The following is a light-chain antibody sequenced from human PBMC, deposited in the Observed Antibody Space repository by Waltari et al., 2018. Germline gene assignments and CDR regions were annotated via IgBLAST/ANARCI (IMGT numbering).Light chain of an antibody. CDR1: NIDIGYYNY. V-gene: IGLV2-14*01. CDR2: DVT. Sequence: QSALTQPASVSGSPGQSITISCTGTNIDIGYYNYVSWYQQYPGKAPKLMIFDVTRWPSGVSHRFSGSKSGNTASLTISGLQAEDEADYFCAAYTSTNTVIFGGGTKVTVL. CDR3: AAYTSTNTVI. J-gene: IGLJ2*01.